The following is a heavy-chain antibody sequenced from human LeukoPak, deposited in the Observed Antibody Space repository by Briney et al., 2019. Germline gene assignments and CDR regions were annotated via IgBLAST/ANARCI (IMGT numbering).Heavy chain of an antibody. CDR3: ARVRRRAAAGLYDY. V-gene: IGHV4-59*08. D-gene: IGHD6-13*01. Sequence: SETLSLTCTVSGGSISSYYWSWIRQPPGKGLEWIGYIYYSGSTNYNPSLKSRVTISVDTSKNQFSLKLSSVTAADTAVYYCARVRRRAAAGLYDYWAREPWSPSPQ. CDR1: GGSISSYY. CDR2: IYYSGST. J-gene: IGHJ4*02.